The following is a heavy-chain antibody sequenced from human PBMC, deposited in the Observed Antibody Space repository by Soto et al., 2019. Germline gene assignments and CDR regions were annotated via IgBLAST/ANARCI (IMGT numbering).Heavy chain of an antibody. V-gene: IGHV1-8*01. CDR1: GYTFTSYD. CDR2: MNPNSGNT. CDR3: ARGYIRSGFLEWRVGYYFDY. D-gene: IGHD3-3*01. Sequence: QVQLVQSGAEVKKPGASVKVSCKASGYTFTSYDINWVRQATGQGLEWMGWMNPNSGNTGYAQKFQGRVTMTRNTSISTAYMELSSLRSEDTAVYYCARGYIRSGFLEWRVGYYFDYWGQGTLVTVSS. J-gene: IGHJ4*02.